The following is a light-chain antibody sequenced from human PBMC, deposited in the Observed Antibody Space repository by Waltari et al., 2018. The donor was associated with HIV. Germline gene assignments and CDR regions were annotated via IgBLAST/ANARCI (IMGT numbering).Light chain of an antibody. CDR2: GAF. CDR3: QQYYDVPLT. V-gene: IGKV1-NL1*01. Sequence: DIQMTQSPSSLSASIGDTVTIPCQASQAISNSVSWFEKQPGTVPNLLGHGAFILQRGVPSRFSGSGSGTDFTLTISGLQAEDFATYFCQQYYDVPLTFGGGTRVDI. CDR1: QAISNS. J-gene: IGKJ4*01.